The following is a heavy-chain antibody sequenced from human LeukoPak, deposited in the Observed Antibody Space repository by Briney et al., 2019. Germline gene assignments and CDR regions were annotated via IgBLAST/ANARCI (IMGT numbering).Heavy chain of an antibody. CDR3: ARDGFCDF. CDR1: GFIFKNFS. V-gene: IGHV3-48*04. CDR2: ISSSGDTT. Sequence: GGSLRLSCAASGFIFKNFSMNWVRQAPGKGLEWVAYISSSGDTTYYADPVKGRFTISRDNAENSLHLQMNSLRVDDSALYYCARDGFCDFWGQGTLVTVSS. J-gene: IGHJ4*02. D-gene: IGHD3-3*01.